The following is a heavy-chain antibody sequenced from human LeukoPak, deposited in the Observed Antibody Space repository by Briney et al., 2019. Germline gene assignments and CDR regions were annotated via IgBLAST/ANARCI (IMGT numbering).Heavy chain of an antibody. J-gene: IGHJ6*03. CDR3: ARDSSGYYTLDYYYYYMDV. D-gene: IGHD3-22*01. Sequence: GASVKVSCKASGYTFTGYYMHWVRQAPGQGLEWMGWINPNSGGTNYAQKFQGRVTMTRDTSISTAYMEQSRLRSDDTAVYYCARDSSGYYTLDYYYYYMDVWGQGTMVTVSS. CDR2: INPNSGGT. V-gene: IGHV1-2*02. CDR1: GYTFTGYY.